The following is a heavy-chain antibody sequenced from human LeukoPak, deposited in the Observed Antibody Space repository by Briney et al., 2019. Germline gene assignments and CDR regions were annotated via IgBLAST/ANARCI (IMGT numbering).Heavy chain of an antibody. J-gene: IGHJ4*02. Sequence: SVKVSRKASGGTFSSYAISWVRQAPGQGLEWMGGIIPIFGTANYAQKFQGRVTITADESTSTAYMELSSLRSEDTAVYYCARSRNSDYYDSSGYPIDYWGQGTLVTVSS. CDR3: ARSRNSDYYDSSGYPIDY. CDR1: GGTFSSYA. V-gene: IGHV1-69*13. D-gene: IGHD3-22*01. CDR2: IIPIFGTA.